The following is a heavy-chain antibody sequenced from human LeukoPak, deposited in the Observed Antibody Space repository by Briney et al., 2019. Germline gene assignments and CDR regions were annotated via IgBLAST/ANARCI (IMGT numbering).Heavy chain of an antibody. J-gene: IGHJ5*02. D-gene: IGHD3-9*01. Sequence: SETLSLTCAVYGGSFSGYYWSWIRQPPGKGLEWIGEIKHSGSTNYNPSLKSRVTISVDTSKNQFSLKLSSVTAADTAVYYCARGAGRYFDWFDPWGQGTLVTVSS. CDR1: GGSFSGYY. V-gene: IGHV4-34*01. CDR3: ARGAGRYFDWFDP. CDR2: IKHSGST.